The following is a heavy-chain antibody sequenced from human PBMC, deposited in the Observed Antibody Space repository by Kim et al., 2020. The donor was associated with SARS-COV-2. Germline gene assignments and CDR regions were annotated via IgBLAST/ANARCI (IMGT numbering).Heavy chain of an antibody. Sequence: SETLSLTCTVSGYSISSGYYWGWIRQPPGKGLEWIGSIYHSGSTYYNPSLKSRVTISVDTSKNQFSLKLSSVTAADTAVYYCARDLSSTSPTGWFDPWG. V-gene: IGHV4-38-2*02. CDR3: ARDLSSTSPTGWFDP. J-gene: IGHJ5*02. CDR2: IYHSGST. D-gene: IGHD2-2*01. CDR1: GYSISSGYY.